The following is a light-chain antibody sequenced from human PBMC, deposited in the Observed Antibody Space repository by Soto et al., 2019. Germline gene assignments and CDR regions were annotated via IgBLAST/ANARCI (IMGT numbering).Light chain of an antibody. CDR3: QYYGSSPRT. Sequence: IVLTNSPATLSLTPGERAPLSCRASQSISSNYLAWYQQKPGQAPRLLIYDASSRAPDIPDRFSGSGSGTDFTLTISGLEPEDLAVYYCQYYGSSPRTFGQGTKVDIK. CDR2: DAS. J-gene: IGKJ1*01. CDR1: QSISSNY. V-gene: IGKV3-20*01.